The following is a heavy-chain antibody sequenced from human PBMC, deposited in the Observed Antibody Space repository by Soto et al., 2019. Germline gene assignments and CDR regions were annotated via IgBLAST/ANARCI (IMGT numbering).Heavy chain of an antibody. CDR1: GGSFSPNY. CDR3: ARARPGRWNWWARRDYNVDV. J-gene: IGHJ6*02. V-gene: IGHV4-59*12. CDR2: IYYAGTT. D-gene: IGHD2-8*02. Sequence: LSLTCTVSGGSFSPNYWAWIRQPPGKGLEWIGYIYYAGTTSYNPSLKSRATISLETSKNQSSLKLTSLTAADTAVYHCARARPGRWNWWARRDYNVDVRGQGTKVTVSS.